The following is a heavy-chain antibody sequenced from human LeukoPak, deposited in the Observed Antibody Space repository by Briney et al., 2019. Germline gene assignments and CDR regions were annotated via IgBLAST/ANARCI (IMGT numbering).Heavy chain of an antibody. J-gene: IGHJ6*02. Sequence: SETLSLTCTVSGGSISSYYWSWIRQPPGKGLEWIGYIYYTGSTNYNPSLKSRVTISVDTSKNQFSLRLSSVTAADTAVYYCARSEGYGDYASYYYGMDVWGQGTTVTVSS. CDR2: IYYTGST. V-gene: IGHV4-59*08. CDR3: ARSEGYGDYASYYYGMDV. CDR1: GGSISSYY. D-gene: IGHD4-17*01.